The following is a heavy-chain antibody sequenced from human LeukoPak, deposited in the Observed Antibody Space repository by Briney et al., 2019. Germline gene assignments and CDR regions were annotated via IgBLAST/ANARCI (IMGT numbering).Heavy chain of an antibody. CDR3: ARESPTYYDILTGSPGLYYFDY. J-gene: IGHJ4*02. V-gene: IGHV1-46*01. CDR1: GYTFTSYY. CDR2: INPSGGST. D-gene: IGHD3-9*01. Sequence: ASVKVSCKASGYTFTSYYMHWVRQAPGQGLEWMGIINPSGGSTSYAQKFQGRVTMTRDTSTSRVYMELSSLRSEDTAVYYCARESPTYYDILTGSPGLYYFDYWGQGTLVTVSS.